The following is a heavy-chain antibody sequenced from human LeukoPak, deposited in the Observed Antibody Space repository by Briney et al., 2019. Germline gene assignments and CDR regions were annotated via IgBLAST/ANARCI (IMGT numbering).Heavy chain of an antibody. CDR1: GLSFGSYV. J-gene: IGHJ4*02. CDR3: EIKLTSGKLN. D-gene: IGHD3-10*01. Sequence: GGSLRLSCAASGLSFGSYVMSWVRQAPGKGLEWVSAISSDGGRTYYADSAKGQFTISRDNSKNKLYLQVNSIRAEDTAVYYCEIKLTSGKLNWGQGILVTVSS. V-gene: IGHV3-23*01. CDR2: ISSDGGRT.